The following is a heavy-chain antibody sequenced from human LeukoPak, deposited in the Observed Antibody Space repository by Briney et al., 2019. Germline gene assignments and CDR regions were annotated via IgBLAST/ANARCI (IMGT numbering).Heavy chain of an antibody. D-gene: IGHD5-12*01. Sequence: ASVKVSCKASGGTFSGYAISWVRQAPGQGLEWMGRIIPIFGTANYAQKFQGRVTITTDESTSTAYMELSSLRSEDTAVYYCATRGYYYYMDVWGKGTTVTVSS. CDR3: ATRGYYYYMDV. J-gene: IGHJ6*03. V-gene: IGHV1-69*05. CDR1: GGTFSGYA. CDR2: IIPIFGTA.